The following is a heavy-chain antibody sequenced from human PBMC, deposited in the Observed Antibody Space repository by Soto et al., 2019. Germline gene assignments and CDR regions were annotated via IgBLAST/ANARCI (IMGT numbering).Heavy chain of an antibody. CDR3: AREKGVSIFGVAPPNYYYMDV. J-gene: IGHJ6*03. Sequence: ASVKVSCKASGYTFTSYAMHWVRQAPGQRLEWXGWINAGNGNTKYSQKFQGRVTITRDTSASTAYMELGSLRSEDTAVYYCAREKGVSIFGVAPPNYYYMDVWGKGTTVTVSS. CDR2: INAGNGNT. CDR1: GYTFTSYA. V-gene: IGHV1-3*01. D-gene: IGHD3-3*01.